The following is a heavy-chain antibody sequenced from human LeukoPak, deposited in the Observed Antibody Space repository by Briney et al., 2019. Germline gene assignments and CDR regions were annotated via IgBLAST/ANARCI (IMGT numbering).Heavy chain of an antibody. CDR3: ARGRGPGYYYYMDV. CDR2: IIPIFGTA. J-gene: IGHJ6*03. D-gene: IGHD1-26*01. Sequence: SVKVSCKASGGIFSSYAISWVRQAPGQGREWMGGIIPIFGTANYAQKFQDRVTITADESTSTAYMELSSLRSEDTAVYYCARGRGPGYYYYMDVWGKGTTVTVSS. V-gene: IGHV1-69*13. CDR1: GGIFSSYA.